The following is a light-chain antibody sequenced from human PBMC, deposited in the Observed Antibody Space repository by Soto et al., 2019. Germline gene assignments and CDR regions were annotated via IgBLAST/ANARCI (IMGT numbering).Light chain of an antibody. J-gene: IGLJ3*02. CDR3: AAWDDSLSGPP. Sequence: QSVLTQPPSVSAAPGQRVTISCSGSNSNIGNNAVNWYQQLPGKAPKLLVHFDDRVASGVSDRVSGSKSGTSASLAISALQSEDEADYYCAAWDDSLSGPPFGGGTKLTVL. V-gene: IGLV1-36*01. CDR2: FDD. CDR1: NSNIGNNA.